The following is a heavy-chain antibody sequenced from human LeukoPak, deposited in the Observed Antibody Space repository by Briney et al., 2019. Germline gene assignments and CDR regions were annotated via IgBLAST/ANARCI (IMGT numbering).Heavy chain of an antibody. CDR2: IYYSGSS. V-gene: IGHV4-39*02. CDR1: GGSISSSSCY. CDR3: ARQGLDFDY. J-gene: IGHJ4*02. Sequence: PSETLSLTCTVSGGSISSSSCYWGWIRQPPGKGLEWVGSIYYSGSSYYNPSLKSRVNISVDTFKNHSSLTQSSVAASEHACVFCARQGLDFDYWGQGTLVTVSS.